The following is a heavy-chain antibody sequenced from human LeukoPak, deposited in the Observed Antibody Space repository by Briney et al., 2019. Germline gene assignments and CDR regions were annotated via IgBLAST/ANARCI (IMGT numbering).Heavy chain of an antibody. Sequence: RRSLRLFCAGSGFPYRDYWKLWVRQAPGKGLECVATIQYEGAQKYYEDTVKGRFTISRDDAKKSLYLQMNSLRAEDTAVYYCERLDGVKGGPADYWGQGSLVTVSP. V-gene: IGHV3-7*01. J-gene: IGHJ4*02. CDR1: GFPYRDYW. CDR2: IQYEGAQK. D-gene: IGHD3-16*01. CDR3: ERLDGVKGGPADY.